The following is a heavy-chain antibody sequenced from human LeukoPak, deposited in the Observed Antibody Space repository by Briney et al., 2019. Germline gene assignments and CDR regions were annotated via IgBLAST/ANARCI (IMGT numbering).Heavy chain of an antibody. V-gene: IGHV4-39*01. D-gene: IGHD3-10*01. CDR3: ARQGVVPNKAGWYFDL. J-gene: IGHJ2*01. CDR2: FYHSGTI. CDR1: GGSITSSNHF. Sequence: SETLSLTCIVSGGSITSSNHFWGWIRQSPGKGLEWIVGFYHSGTIFYSPSLGSRVAISIDTSKKQFSLRLLSVTAADTAVYYCARQGVVPNKAGWYFDLWGRGTLVTVSS.